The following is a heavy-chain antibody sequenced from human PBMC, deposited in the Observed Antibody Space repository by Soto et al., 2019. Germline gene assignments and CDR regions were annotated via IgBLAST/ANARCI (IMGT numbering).Heavy chain of an antibody. CDR1: GFTFSSYA. J-gene: IGHJ3*02. CDR3: AKARLWEGHAFDI. V-gene: IGHV3-23*01. CDR2: ISGSGGST. Sequence: EVQLLESGGGLVQPGGSLKLSCAASGFTFSSYAMSWVRQAPGKGLEWVSAISGSGGSTYYADSVKGRFTISRDNSKNTLDLQSNSLRGEDTAVYYCAKARLWEGHAFDIWGQGTMVTVSS. D-gene: IGHD1-26*01.